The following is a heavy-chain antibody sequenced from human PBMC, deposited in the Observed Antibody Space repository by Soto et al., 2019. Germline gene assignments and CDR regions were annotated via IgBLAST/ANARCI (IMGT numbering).Heavy chain of an antibody. CDR1: GDSVGSRTSY. D-gene: IGHD5-12*01. Sequence: SETLSLTCTVSGDSVGSRTSYWSWIRQPPGKGLEWIGYVANSGNTNYSLSLKSRVTMSVDPSRKHFSLNLTSVTAADTASYFCARARRLENWFDPWGPGIQVTVSS. CDR3: ARARRLENWFDP. V-gene: IGHV4-61*03. J-gene: IGHJ5*02. CDR2: VANSGNT.